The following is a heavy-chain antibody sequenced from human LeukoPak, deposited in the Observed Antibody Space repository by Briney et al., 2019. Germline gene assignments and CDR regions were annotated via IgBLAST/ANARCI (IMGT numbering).Heavy chain of an antibody. CDR2: ISSSSSYI. D-gene: IGHD5-12*01. J-gene: IGHJ4*02. V-gene: IGHV3-21*01. CDR3: ARDRYSGYGAFDY. CDR1: GFTFSSYS. Sequence: GGSLRLSCAASGFTFSSYSMHWVRQAPGRGVEWVSSISSSSSYIYYADSVKGRFTIFRDNAKNSLYLQMNSLRAEDTAVYYCARDRYSGYGAFDYWGRGTLVTVSS.